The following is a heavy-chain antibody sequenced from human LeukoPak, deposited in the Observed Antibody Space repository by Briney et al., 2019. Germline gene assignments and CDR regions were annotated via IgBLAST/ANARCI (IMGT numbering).Heavy chain of an antibody. CDR3: AKDRIPATGIYLSFDL. CDR1: GFTLDDYG. Sequence: GGSLILSCAASGFTLDDYGMHWVRQAPGKGLEWVSLITWDGVTTYHAHSVQGRFTISRDNSKISLYLQINGLIFEGTALYFCAKDRIPATGIYLSFDLWGRGTLVTVSS. V-gene: IGHV3-43*01. CDR2: ITWDGVTT. J-gene: IGHJ2*01. D-gene: IGHD1-1*01.